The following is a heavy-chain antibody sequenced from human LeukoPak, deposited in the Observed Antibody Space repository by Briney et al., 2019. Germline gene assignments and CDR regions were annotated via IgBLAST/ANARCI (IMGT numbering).Heavy chain of an antibody. CDR3: AKDLGYYYDSSGYYFDY. D-gene: IGHD3-22*01. CDR1: GFTFSSYG. CDR2: ISYDGSNK. Sequence: GRSLRLSCAASGFTFSSYGMHWVRQAPGKGLEWVAVISYDGSNKYYADSVKGRVTISRDNSKNTLYLQTNSLRAEDTAVYYCAKDLGYYYDSSGYYFDYWGQGTLVTVSS. V-gene: IGHV3-30*18. J-gene: IGHJ4*02.